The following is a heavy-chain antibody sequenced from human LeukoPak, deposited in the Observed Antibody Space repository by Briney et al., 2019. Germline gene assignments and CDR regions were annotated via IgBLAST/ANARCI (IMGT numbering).Heavy chain of an antibody. CDR1: GFTFSSYA. J-gene: IGHJ4*02. V-gene: IGHV3-7*01. Sequence: GGSLRLSCAASGFTFSSYAMSWVRQAPGKGLEWVANINADGSAKFYVDSVQGRFTISRDNAENSLFLQMDSLRAEDTAVYYCARDGGRNFDHWGQGTLVTVSS. CDR2: INADGSAK. CDR3: ARDGGRNFDH.